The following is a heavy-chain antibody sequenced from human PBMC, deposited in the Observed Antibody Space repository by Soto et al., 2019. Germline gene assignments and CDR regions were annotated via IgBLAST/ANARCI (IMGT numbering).Heavy chain of an antibody. CDR1: GFTFSSYA. Sequence: GGSLRLSCAASGFTFSSYAMSWVRQAPGKGLEWVSAISGSGGSTYYADSVKGRFTISRDNSKNTLYLQMNSLRAEDTAVYYCAKDSPRVVVVAATEFDYWGQGTLVTVSS. J-gene: IGHJ4*02. CDR2: ISGSGGST. CDR3: AKDSPRVVVVAATEFDY. D-gene: IGHD2-15*01. V-gene: IGHV3-23*01.